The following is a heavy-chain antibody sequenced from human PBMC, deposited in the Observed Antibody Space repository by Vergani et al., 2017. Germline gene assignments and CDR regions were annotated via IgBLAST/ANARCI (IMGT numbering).Heavy chain of an antibody. V-gene: IGHV5-51*01. Sequence: EVELVQSGPEMRNPGESLNISCTGSEYIFGNYWIGWVRQMPGKGLEWMGIIYPADSDTRYSPSFQGQVTISADKSISTAFLQWDSLKASDTALYYCERHTTYTDSWGQGTLVTVSS. CDR3: ERHTTYTDS. D-gene: IGHD1-1*01. CDR1: EYIFGNYW. J-gene: IGHJ4*02. CDR2: IYPADSDT.